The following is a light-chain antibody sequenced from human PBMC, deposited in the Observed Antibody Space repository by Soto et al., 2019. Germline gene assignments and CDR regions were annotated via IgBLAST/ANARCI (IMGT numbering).Light chain of an antibody. J-gene: IGLJ2*01. CDR3: MSYSSSSTVL. CDR1: SSDIGGYNY. Sequence: QSALTQPASVSGSPGQSITISCPGTSSDIGGYNYVSWYQQHPGKAPKLMIYDVSNRPSGVSNRFSGSKSGNTASLTISGLQAEDEADYYCMSYSSSSTVLFGGGTKLTVL. CDR2: DVS. V-gene: IGLV2-14*01.